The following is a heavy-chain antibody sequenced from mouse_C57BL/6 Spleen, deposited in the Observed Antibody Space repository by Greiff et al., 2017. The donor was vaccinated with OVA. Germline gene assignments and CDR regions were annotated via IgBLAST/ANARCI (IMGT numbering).Heavy chain of an antibody. V-gene: IGHV5-17*01. CDR2: ISSGSSTI. CDR3: ARSYYYGSSWDYYFDY. J-gene: IGHJ2*01. Sequence: EVKVVESGGGLVKPGGSLKLSCAASGFTFSDYGMHWVRQAPEKGLEWVAYISSGSSTIYYADTVKGRFTISRDNAKNTLFLQMTSLRSEDTAMYYCARSYYYGSSWDYYFDYWGKGTTLTVSS. D-gene: IGHD1-1*01. CDR1: GFTFSDYG.